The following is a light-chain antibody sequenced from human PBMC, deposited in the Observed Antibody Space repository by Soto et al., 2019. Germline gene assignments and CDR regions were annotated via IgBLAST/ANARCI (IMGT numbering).Light chain of an antibody. V-gene: IGKV1-9*01. J-gene: IGKJ2*01. CDR3: QQFNSYPPDT. Sequence: DVQLTQSPSFLSASMVERVTITCRASQGISHYLAWYQQKPGKAPKLLIYAASTLQSGTPSRFSGSGSGTEFTLTITSLKPEDFATYYCQQFNSYPPDTFGQGTKVDIK. CDR2: AAS. CDR1: QGISHY.